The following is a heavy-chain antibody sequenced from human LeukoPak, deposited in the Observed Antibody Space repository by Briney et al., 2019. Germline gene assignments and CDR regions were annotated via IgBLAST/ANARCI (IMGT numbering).Heavy chain of an antibody. Sequence: SETLSLTCTVSGDSISSSFYYWGWIRQPPGKGLEWIGEINHSGSTNYNPSLKSRVTISVDTSKNQFSLKLSSVTAADTAVYYCARALVVPAAIYYMDVWGKGTTVTVSS. V-gene: IGHV4-39*07. CDR2: INHSGST. CDR3: ARALVVPAAIYYMDV. CDR1: GDSISSSFYY. D-gene: IGHD2-2*02. J-gene: IGHJ6*03.